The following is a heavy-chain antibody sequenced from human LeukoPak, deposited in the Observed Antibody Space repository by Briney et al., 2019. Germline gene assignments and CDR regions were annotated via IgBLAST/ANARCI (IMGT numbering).Heavy chain of an antibody. D-gene: IGHD4-17*01. Sequence: SETLSLTCSVSGASISSYYWSWLRQPPGKGLEWIGYIYYSGSTNYNPSLKRRVTISVDTSKNQFSLKLSSVAAADTAVYYCARDPYGDTAFDYWGQGTLVTVSS. CDR3: ARDPYGDTAFDY. CDR2: IYYSGST. J-gene: IGHJ4*02. CDR1: GASISSYY. V-gene: IGHV4-59*01.